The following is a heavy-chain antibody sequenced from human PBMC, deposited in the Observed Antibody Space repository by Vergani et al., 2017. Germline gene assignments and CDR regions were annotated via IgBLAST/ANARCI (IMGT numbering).Heavy chain of an antibody. V-gene: IGHV3-7*01. J-gene: IGHJ3*02. Sequence: EVQLVESGGGLVQPGGSLRLSCAASGFTFSSYWMSWVRQAPGKGLEWVANIKQDGSEKYYVDSVKGRFTISSDNAKNSLYLQMNSLRAEDTAVYYCARVPPIYDILTGYYTGWAFDICGQGTMVTVSS. D-gene: IGHD3-9*01. CDR2: IKQDGSEK. CDR1: GFTFSSYW. CDR3: ARVPPIYDILTGYYTGWAFDI.